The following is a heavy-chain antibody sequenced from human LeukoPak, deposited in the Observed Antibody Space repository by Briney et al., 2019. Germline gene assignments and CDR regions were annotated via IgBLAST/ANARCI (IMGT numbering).Heavy chain of an antibody. Sequence: SVKVSCKASGGTFSSYAISWVRQAPGQGLEWTGRIIPILGIANYAQKFQGRVTITADKSTSTAYMELSSLRSEDTAVYYCARVGRSGYQDAFDIWGQGTMVTVSS. CDR3: ARVGRSGYQDAFDI. J-gene: IGHJ3*02. CDR1: GGTFSSYA. CDR2: IIPILGIA. D-gene: IGHD3-22*01. V-gene: IGHV1-69*04.